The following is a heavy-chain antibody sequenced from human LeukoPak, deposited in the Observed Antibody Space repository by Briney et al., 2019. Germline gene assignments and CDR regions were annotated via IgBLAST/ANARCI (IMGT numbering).Heavy chain of an antibody. J-gene: IGHJ6*04. CDR2: IFHSGST. Sequence: SETLSLTCAVSGYSISSGYYWGWIRQPPGKGLEWIGSIFHSGSTYYNPSLKSRVNMSVDTSKNQISLKLSSVTAADTAVYYCAGASGSYSSGSYYYYGMDVWGKGTTVTVSS. V-gene: IGHV4-38-2*01. CDR3: AGASGSYSSGSYYYYGMDV. D-gene: IGHD3-10*01. CDR1: GYSISSGYY.